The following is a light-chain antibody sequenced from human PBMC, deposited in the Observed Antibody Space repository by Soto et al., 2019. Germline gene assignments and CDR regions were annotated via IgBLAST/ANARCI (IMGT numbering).Light chain of an antibody. J-gene: IGLJ2*01. CDR2: EVR. Sequence: QSVLTQPASVSGSPGQSITVSCTGTNTDVGGYNYVSWYQHRPGKAPRLMIYEVRNRLSGVSNRFSGSKSGNTASLTISGLQPDDEADYYCSSFANSDTYVIFGGGTKLTVL. CDR1: NTDVGGYNY. V-gene: IGLV2-14*01. CDR3: SSFANSDTYVI.